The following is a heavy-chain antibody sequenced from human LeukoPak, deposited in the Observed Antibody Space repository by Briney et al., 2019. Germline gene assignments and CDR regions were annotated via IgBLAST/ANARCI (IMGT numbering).Heavy chain of an antibody. Sequence: GGSLRLSCAASGFTVSSNYMSWVRQAPGKGLEWVSIIYSGGSTYYADSVKGRFTISRDNSKNTLYLQMNSLRAEDTAVYYCTRDISSGYYDAFDIWGQGTMVTVSS. D-gene: IGHD3-22*01. J-gene: IGHJ3*02. CDR3: TRDISSGYYDAFDI. CDR1: GFTVSSNY. V-gene: IGHV3-66*01. CDR2: IYSGGST.